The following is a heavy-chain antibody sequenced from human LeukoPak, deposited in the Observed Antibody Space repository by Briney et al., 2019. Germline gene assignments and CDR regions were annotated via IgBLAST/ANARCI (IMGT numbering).Heavy chain of an antibody. D-gene: IGHD1-14*01. J-gene: IGHJ4*02. CDR1: GYTFTGYY. CDR2: INPNSGGT. Sequence: ASVKVSCKASGYTFTGYYMHWVRQAPGQGLEWMGWINPNSGGTNYAQKFQGRVTMTRDTSISTAYMELSRLRSDDTAVYYCARGPYRGPGTFDYWGQGTLVTVSS. CDR3: ARGPYRGPGTFDY. V-gene: IGHV1-2*02.